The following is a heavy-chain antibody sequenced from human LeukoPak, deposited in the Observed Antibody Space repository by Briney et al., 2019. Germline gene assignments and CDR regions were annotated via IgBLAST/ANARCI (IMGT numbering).Heavy chain of an antibody. D-gene: IGHD6-19*01. Sequence: PGGSLRLSCAASGFTFSSYWMSWVRQAPGKGLEWVANIKQDGSEKYYVDSVKGRFTISRDNAKNSLYLQMNSLRAEDTAVYYCARDRHRPWLVFDYWGQGTLVTVSS. V-gene: IGHV3-7*01. CDR2: IKQDGSEK. J-gene: IGHJ4*02. CDR3: ARDRHRPWLVFDY. CDR1: GFTFSSYW.